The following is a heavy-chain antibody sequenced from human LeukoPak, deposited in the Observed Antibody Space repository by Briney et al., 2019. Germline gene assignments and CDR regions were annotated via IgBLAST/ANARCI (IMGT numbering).Heavy chain of an antibody. J-gene: IGHJ6*03. V-gene: IGHV1-18*01. CDR1: GYTFTSYG. CDR2: ISAYNGNT. CDR3: AVTTPGLVVYYYYMDV. Sequence: ASVKVSCKASGYTFTSYGTSWVRPATGQGLEWMGWISAYNGNTNYAQKLQGRVTMTPDTTTRTAYMELRSLRSDDTAVYYCAVTTPGLVVYYYYMDVWGKGTTVTVSS. D-gene: IGHD2-8*02.